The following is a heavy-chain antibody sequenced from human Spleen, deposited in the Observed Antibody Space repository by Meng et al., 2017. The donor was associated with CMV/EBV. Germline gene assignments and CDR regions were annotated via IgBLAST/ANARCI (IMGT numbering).Heavy chain of an antibody. Sequence: SCAVSGGSISGDYWSWIRQPPGKGLEWIGYVLYTGSTIYNSSLKSRVTISVDTSKNQFSLKLKSLTAADTAVYYCAREIGGGLAARRVMDVWGQGTKVTVSS. J-gene: IGHJ6*02. CDR2: VLYTGST. CDR1: GGSISGDY. D-gene: IGHD6-6*01. CDR3: AREIGGGLAARRVMDV. V-gene: IGHV4-59*01.